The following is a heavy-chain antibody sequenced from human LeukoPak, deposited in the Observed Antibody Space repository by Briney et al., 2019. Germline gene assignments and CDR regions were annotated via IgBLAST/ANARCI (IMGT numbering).Heavy chain of an antibody. V-gene: IGHV4-38-2*01. CDR1: GYSISSGYY. CDR3: ARWLGGILNWFDP. J-gene: IGHJ5*02. D-gene: IGHD5-18*01. Sequence: SETLSLTCAVSGYSISSGYYWGWILQPPGKGLEWIGSIYHSGSAYYNPSLKSRVTISVDTSKNQFSLKLSSVTAADTAVYYCARWLGGILNWFDPWGQGTLVTVSS. CDR2: IYHSGSA.